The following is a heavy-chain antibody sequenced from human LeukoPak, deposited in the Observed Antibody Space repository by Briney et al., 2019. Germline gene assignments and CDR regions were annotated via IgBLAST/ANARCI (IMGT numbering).Heavy chain of an antibody. V-gene: IGHV1-2*06. Sequence: ASVRVSCKASGYTFTCYYMHWVRQAPGQGLEWMGRINPNSGGTNYAQKFQGRVTMTRDTSISTAYMELSRLRSDDTAVYHCAREPPTQGAELVVEYGMDVWGQGTTVTVSS. CDR3: AREPPTQGAELVVEYGMDV. D-gene: IGHD2-15*01. J-gene: IGHJ6*02. CDR2: INPNSGGT. CDR1: GYTFTCYY.